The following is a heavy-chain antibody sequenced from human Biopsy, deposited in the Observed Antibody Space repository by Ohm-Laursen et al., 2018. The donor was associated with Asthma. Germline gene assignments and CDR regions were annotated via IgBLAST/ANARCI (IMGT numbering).Heavy chain of an antibody. V-gene: IGHV3-30*05. Sequence: SLRLSCAASGFTFRTYGMRWVRQTPGKGLEWLSSISYDGHNQHYADSVKGRFTISRDNSKNTVSLEMNSLRRDDTAVYFCARATVAAAGNDWGQGTLVTVSS. D-gene: IGHD6-13*01. J-gene: IGHJ4*02. CDR1: GFTFRTYG. CDR3: ARATVAAAGND. CDR2: ISYDGHNQ.